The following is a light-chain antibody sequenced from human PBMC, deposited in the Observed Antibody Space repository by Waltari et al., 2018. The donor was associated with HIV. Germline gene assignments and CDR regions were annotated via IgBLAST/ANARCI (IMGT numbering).Light chain of an antibody. CDR3: CSYAGSSFSYA. CDR2: DVT. CDR1: SSDVGGYKY. V-gene: IGLV2-11*01. J-gene: IGLJ1*01. Sequence: QSALTQPRSVSGSPGQAVHISCTGTSSDVGGYKYVPWYQQHPGKAPPPVIYDVTERPSGIPDRFSGSKSGNTASLSISGLQAADEADYYCCSYAGSSFSYAFGTGTRVSVL.